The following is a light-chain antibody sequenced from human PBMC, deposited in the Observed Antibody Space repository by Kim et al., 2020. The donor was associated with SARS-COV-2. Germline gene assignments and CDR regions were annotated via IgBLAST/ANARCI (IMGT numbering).Light chain of an antibody. CDR1: SSTSGSNT. Sequence: GQRVTSSCSGSSSTSGSNTVNWYQQRPGTAPKLLIYSNNQRPSGVPDRFSGSKSGTSASLAISGLQSEDEADYYCAAWDDSLNGWVFGGGTQLTVL. CDR2: SNN. CDR3: AAWDDSLNGWV. J-gene: IGLJ3*02. V-gene: IGLV1-44*01.